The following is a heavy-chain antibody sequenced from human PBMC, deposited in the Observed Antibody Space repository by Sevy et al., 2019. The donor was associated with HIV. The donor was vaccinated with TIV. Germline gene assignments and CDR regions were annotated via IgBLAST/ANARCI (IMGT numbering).Heavy chain of an antibody. V-gene: IGHV4-59*01. Sequence: SETLSLTCTVSGGSISSYYWSWIRQPPGKGLEWIGYIYYSGSTNYNPSLKSRVTISVDTSKNQFSLKLSSVTAADTAVYYCARGKRYFDSPYYYMDVWGKGTPVTVSS. CDR1: GGSISSYY. D-gene: IGHD3-9*01. CDR2: IYYSGST. CDR3: ARGKRYFDSPYYYMDV. J-gene: IGHJ6*03.